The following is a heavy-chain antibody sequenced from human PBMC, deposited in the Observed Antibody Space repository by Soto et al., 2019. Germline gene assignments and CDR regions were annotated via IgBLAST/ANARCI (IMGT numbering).Heavy chain of an antibody. Sequence: EVLLVESGGGLVQPGGSLKLSCAASGFVFKDSSIHWVRQASGKGLEWIGRIRDRAYNYATAYAASVKGRFTISRDDSNHMAYLQMNGLETEDTAIYYCTRRISAAQDYWGQGTLVTVSS. CDR2: IRDRAYNYAT. CDR3: TRRISAAQDY. J-gene: IGHJ4*02. D-gene: IGHD1-20*01. V-gene: IGHV3-73*01. CDR1: GFVFKDSS.